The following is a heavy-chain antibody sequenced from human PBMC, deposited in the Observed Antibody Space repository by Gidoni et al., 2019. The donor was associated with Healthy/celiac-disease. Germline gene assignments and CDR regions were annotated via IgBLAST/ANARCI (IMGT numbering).Heavy chain of an antibody. Sequence: EVQLVESGGGLVKPGGSRRLSCAASGFTFSSAWMSWVRQAPGKGLGWFGRIKSKIDGGTTDYAAPVKGRFTISRDDSKSTLYLQMNSLKTEDTAVYYCTTSEWGDGGPYYYGMDVWGQGTTVTVSS. J-gene: IGHJ6*02. CDR3: TTSEWGDGGPYYYGMDV. V-gene: IGHV3-15*01. CDR1: GFTFSSAW. D-gene: IGHD1-26*01. CDR2: IKSKIDGGTT.